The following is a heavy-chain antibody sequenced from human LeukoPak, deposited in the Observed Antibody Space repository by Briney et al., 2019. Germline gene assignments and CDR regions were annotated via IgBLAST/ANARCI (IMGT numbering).Heavy chain of an antibody. J-gene: IGHJ4*02. D-gene: IGHD6-25*01. Sequence: SVKVSCKASRGTFSSYAISWVRQALGQGREWMGRIIPILGIANYAQKFQGRVTITADKSTSTAYMELSSLRSEDTAVYYCARDWGSSGTGGYWGQGTLVTVSS. CDR2: IIPILGIA. CDR1: RGTFSSYA. V-gene: IGHV1-69*04. CDR3: ARDWGSSGTGGY.